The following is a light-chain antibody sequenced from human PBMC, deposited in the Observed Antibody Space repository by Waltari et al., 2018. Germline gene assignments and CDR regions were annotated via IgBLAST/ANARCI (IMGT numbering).Light chain of an antibody. J-gene: IGKJ2*01. V-gene: IGKV1-5*03. CDR3: QQYNGYPYT. Sequence: DIQMTQSPSALSASVGDRVPITCRASQSVSSWLAWYQQKPGKAPKLLIYRASNLETGVPSRFSGSGSGTEFTLTIRSLQPDDFATYYCQQYNGYPYTFGLGTKLEIK. CDR2: RAS. CDR1: QSVSSW.